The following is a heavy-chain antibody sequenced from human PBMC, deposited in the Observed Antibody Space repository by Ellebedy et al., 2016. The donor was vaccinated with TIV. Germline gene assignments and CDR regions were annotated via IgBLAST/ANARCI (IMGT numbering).Heavy chain of an antibody. J-gene: IGHJ6*02. D-gene: IGHD3-10*01. CDR2: INAGNGNT. CDR3: ARGFDGSGSYYYYGMDV. CDR1: GYTFSSYT. V-gene: IGHV1-3*01. Sequence: ASVKVSCKASGYTFSSYTVHWVRQAPGQRLEWMGWINAGNGNTKYSQKFQGRVTITRDTSASTAYMELSSLRSEDTAVYYCARGFDGSGSYYYYGMDVWGQGTTVTVS.